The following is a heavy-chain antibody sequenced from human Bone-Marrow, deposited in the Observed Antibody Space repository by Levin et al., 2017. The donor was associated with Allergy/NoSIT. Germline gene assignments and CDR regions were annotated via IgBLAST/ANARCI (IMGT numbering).Heavy chain of an antibody. V-gene: IGHV3-23*01. CDR2: ISGSGGST. J-gene: IGHJ6*02. CDR3: AKGQDYYYYYGMDV. Sequence: GESLKISCAASGFTFTIYGMNWVRQAPGKGLEWVSGISGSGGSTEYADSVKGRFTVSRDNSKNMLYLQMNSLRAEDTAVYYCAKGQDYYYYYGMDVWGQGTTVTVSS. CDR1: GFTFTIYG.